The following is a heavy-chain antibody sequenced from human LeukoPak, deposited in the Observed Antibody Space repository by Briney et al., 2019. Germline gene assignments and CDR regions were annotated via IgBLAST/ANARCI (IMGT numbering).Heavy chain of an antibody. D-gene: IGHD6-19*01. Sequence: PGGSLRLSCVASGLTVSSNYMSWIRQPPGKGLEWIGEINHSGSTNYNPSLKSRVTISVDTSKNQFSLKLSSVTAADTAVYYCARGPTYQWLRDYWGQGTLVTVSS. CDR2: INHSGST. J-gene: IGHJ4*02. V-gene: IGHV4-34*01. CDR1: GLTVSSNY. CDR3: ARGPTYQWLRDY.